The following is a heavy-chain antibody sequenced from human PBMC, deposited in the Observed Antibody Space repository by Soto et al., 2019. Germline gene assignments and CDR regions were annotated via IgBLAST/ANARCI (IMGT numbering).Heavy chain of an antibody. CDR1: GFTFSSYA. CDR2: ISGSGGST. Sequence: EVQLLESGGGLVQPGGSLRLSCAASGFTFSSYAMSWVRQAPGKGLEWVSAISGSGGSTYYADSVKGRFTISRDNSKNTLYLQMNSLRAEDTAVDYCAKSPVVVTTVVYGMDVWGQGTTVTVSS. V-gene: IGHV3-23*01. J-gene: IGHJ6*02. D-gene: IGHD4-4*01. CDR3: AKSPVVVTTVVYGMDV.